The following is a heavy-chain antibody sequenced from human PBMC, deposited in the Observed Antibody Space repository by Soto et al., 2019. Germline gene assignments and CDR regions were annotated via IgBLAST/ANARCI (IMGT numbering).Heavy chain of an antibody. CDR2: ISSSSSYI. CDR1: GFTFSSYS. Sequence: EVQLVESGGGLVKPGGSLRLSCAASGFTFSSYSMNWVRKAPGKGLEWVSSISSSSSYIYYADSVKGRFTISRDNAKNSLYLQMNSLRAEDTAVYYCARNVLVPADYYYYGMDVWGQGTTVTVSS. V-gene: IGHV3-21*01. CDR3: ARNVLVPADYYYYGMDV. D-gene: IGHD2-2*01. J-gene: IGHJ6*02.